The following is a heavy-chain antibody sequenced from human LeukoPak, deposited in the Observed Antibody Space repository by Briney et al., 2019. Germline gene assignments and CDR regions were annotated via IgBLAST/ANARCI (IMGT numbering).Heavy chain of an antibody. CDR2: INPNSGDT. Sequence: ASVKVSCKASGYTFTGYYLHWVRQAPGQGLEWMGWINPNSGDTNYAQKFQGRVTMTRDTSIGTAYMELSRLRSDDTAVFYCARGDSSPYYYFDYWGQGTLVTVSS. J-gene: IGHJ4*02. V-gene: IGHV1-2*02. CDR1: GYTFTGYY. D-gene: IGHD3-22*01. CDR3: ARGDSSPYYYFDY.